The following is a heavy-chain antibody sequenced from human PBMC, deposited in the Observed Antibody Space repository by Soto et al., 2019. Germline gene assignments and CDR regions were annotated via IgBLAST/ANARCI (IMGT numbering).Heavy chain of an antibody. D-gene: IGHD2-21*02. Sequence: QVQLQESGPGLVRPSQTLSLTCTVSGGSISYDHYHWTWIRQPPGKGLEWIGYIHYSGSVFYNPSLQSGLSMSVDTSKNLFCLKLSSVTAAETAVYFCAREDDGGDRDYYGLDVWGQGTTVTVSS. V-gene: IGHV4-30-4*01. CDR2: IHYSGSV. CDR1: GGSISYDHYH. J-gene: IGHJ6*02. CDR3: AREDDGGDRDYYGLDV.